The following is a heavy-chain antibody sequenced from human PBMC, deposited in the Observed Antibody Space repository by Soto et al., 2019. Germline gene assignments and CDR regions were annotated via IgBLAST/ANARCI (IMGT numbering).Heavy chain of an antibody. V-gene: IGHV5-51*01. Sequence: GESQKISCKGSGYSFTTYWSGWVRQIPGKGLEWMGIIYPGDSDTRYSPSFQGQVTISADKSISTAYLQWSSLKASDTAMYYCTRPDYGTNWGSFHYWGQGTLVTVSS. CDR1: GYSFTTYW. CDR3: TRPDYGTNWGSFHY. CDR2: IYPGDSDT. D-gene: IGHD7-27*01. J-gene: IGHJ4*02.